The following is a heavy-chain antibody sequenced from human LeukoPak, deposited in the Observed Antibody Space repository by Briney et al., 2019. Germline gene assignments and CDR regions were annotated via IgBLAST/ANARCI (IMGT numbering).Heavy chain of an antibody. CDR3: ARESESSGWYDY. CDR1: GFPFSSFY. V-gene: IGHV3-21*01. D-gene: IGHD6-19*01. J-gene: IGHJ4*02. Sequence: GGSLRLSCAASGFPFSSFYMSWVRQAPGKGLEWVSSISSSTSYIFYADSMRGRVTISRDNAKNSLYLQMNSLRVEDTAVYYCARESESSGWYDYWGQGTLVTVSS. CDR2: ISSSTSYI.